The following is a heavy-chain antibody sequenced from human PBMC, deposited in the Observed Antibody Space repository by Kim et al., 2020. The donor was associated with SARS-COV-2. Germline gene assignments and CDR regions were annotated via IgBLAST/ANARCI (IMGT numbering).Heavy chain of an antibody. CDR3: ASFQDAFDI. Sequence: GSTYYNPSLKSRVTISVDTSKNQFSLKLSSVTAADTAVYYCASFQDAFDIWGQGTMVTVSS. CDR2: GST. J-gene: IGHJ3*02. V-gene: IGHV4-31*02.